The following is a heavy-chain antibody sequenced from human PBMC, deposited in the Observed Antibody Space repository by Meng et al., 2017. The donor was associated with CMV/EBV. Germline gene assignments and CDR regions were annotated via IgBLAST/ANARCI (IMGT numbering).Heavy chain of an antibody. CDR2: ISSSGSTI. J-gene: IGHJ4*02. CDR3: ASSRFGIAAAGTRN. D-gene: IGHD6-13*01. V-gene: IGHV3-11*01. CDR1: GFTFSDSY. Sequence: ASGFTFSDSYMSWIRQAPGKGLEWVSYISSSGSTIYYADSVKGRFTISRDNAKNSLYLQMNSLRAEDTAVYYCASSRFGIAAAGTRNWGQGTLVTVSS.